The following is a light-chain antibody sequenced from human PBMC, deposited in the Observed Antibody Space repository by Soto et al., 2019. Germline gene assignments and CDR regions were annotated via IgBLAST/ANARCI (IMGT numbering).Light chain of an antibody. Sequence: DIQMTQSPSSLSASVGDRVTITCQASQDIGNFLNWYQQKPGKAPKVLIFHASNLEPGVPSRFGGSGSWTKFYFTISLPEPEDIATYFCQQHDLLPHTFGRGTKLEIK. J-gene: IGKJ2*01. CDR2: HAS. CDR3: QQHDLLPHT. V-gene: IGKV1-33*01. CDR1: QDIGNF.